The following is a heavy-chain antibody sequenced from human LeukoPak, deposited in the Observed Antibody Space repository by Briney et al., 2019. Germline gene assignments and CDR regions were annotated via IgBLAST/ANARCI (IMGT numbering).Heavy chain of an antibody. CDR3: AKVDRRYFDWLSLYGMDV. V-gene: IGHV3-30*18. CDR2: ISYDGSNK. CDR1: GFTFSSYG. J-gene: IGHJ6*04. D-gene: IGHD3-9*01. Sequence: QSGGSLRLSCTTSGFTFSSYGMHWVRQAPGKGLEWVAVISYDGSNKYYADSVKGRFTISRDNSKNTLYLQMNSLRAEDTAVYYCAKVDRRYFDWLSLYGMDVWGKGTTVTVSS.